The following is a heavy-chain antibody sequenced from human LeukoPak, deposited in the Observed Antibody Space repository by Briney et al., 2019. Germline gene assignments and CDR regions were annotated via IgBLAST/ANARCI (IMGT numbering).Heavy chain of an antibody. CDR2: ITSGSSYI. CDR3: ARVSHYGSGWFDP. Sequence: GGSLRLSCAASRFTFRSYTMNWVRQAPGKGLEWVSSITSGSSYIYYADSVKGRFSISRDNAKNSLYLQMNSLRAEDTAVYYCARVSHYGSGWFDPWGQGTLVTVSS. J-gene: IGHJ5*02. D-gene: IGHD3-10*01. V-gene: IGHV3-21*01. CDR1: RFTFRSYT.